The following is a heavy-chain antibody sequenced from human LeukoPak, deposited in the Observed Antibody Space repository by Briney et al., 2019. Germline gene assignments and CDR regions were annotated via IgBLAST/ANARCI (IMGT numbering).Heavy chain of an antibody. V-gene: IGHV3-74*01. CDR1: GFTFSSYA. Sequence: PGGSLRLSCAASGFTFSSYAMSWVRQAPGKGLLWVSRISDDGSSANYADSVQGRFTISRDNAKNTVYLQMHSLRAEDTAVYYCVSGYCSSTTCNRGAYWGQGTLVTVSS. CDR3: VSGYCSSTTCNRGAY. CDR2: ISDDGSSA. D-gene: IGHD2-2*03. J-gene: IGHJ4*02.